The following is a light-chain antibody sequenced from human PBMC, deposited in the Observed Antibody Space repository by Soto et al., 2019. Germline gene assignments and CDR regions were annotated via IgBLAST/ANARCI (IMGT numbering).Light chain of an antibody. CDR3: LQDYNYPLT. CDR2: AAS. CDR1: QGIRYD. J-gene: IGKJ4*01. Sequence: AIEMTQSPSSLSASVGDRVTITCRASQGIRYDLGWYQQKPGEAPKVLIQAASTLQSGVPSRFSGSGSGTDFTLTISSLQPEDSATYYCLQDYNYPLTFGGGTKVEIK. V-gene: IGKV1-6*02.